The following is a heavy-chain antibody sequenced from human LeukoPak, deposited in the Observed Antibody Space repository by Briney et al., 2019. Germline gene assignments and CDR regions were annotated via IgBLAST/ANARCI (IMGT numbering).Heavy chain of an antibody. V-gene: IGHV3-21*01. CDR2: ISSSSSYT. CDR3: ARDLSRPIWFGEEAGDAFDI. CDR1: GFTFSSYS. D-gene: IGHD3-10*01. J-gene: IGHJ3*02. Sequence: GGSLRLSCAASGFTFSSYSMNWVRQAPGKGLEWVSSISSSSSYTYYADSVKGRFTISRDNAKNSLYLQMNSLRAEDTAVYYCARDLSRPIWFGEEAGDAFDIWGQGTMVTVSS.